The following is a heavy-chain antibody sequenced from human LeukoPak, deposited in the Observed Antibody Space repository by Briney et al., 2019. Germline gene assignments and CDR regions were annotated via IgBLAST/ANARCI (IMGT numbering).Heavy chain of an antibody. Sequence: PSETLSLTCTVSGGSISSGSYYWSWIRQPAGKGLEWIGRIYTSGSTNYNPSLKSRVTISVDTSKNQFSLKLSSVTAADTAVYYCARSGSYGDYFDYWGQGTLVTVSS. D-gene: IGHD1-26*01. CDR3: ARSGSYGDYFDY. J-gene: IGHJ4*02. CDR1: GGSISSGSYY. V-gene: IGHV4-61*02. CDR2: IYTSGST.